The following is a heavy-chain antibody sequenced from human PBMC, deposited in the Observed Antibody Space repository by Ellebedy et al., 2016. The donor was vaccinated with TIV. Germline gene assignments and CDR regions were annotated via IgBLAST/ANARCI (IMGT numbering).Heavy chain of an antibody. Sequence: GGSLRLSCAASGFTVSSNYMSWVRQAPGKGLEWVSVIYSGGSTYYADSVKGRFTISRDNSKNTLYLQMSSLRAEDTAVYYCVKDSGNIFDYWGQGTLVTVSS. V-gene: IGHV3-66*01. CDR2: IYSGGST. CDR3: VKDSGNIFDY. J-gene: IGHJ4*02. D-gene: IGHD3-10*01. CDR1: GFTVSSNY.